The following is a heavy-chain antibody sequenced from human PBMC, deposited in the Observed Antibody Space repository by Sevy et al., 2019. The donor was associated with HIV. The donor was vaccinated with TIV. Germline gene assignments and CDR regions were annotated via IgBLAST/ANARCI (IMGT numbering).Heavy chain of an antibody. CDR3: VKGTGAD. J-gene: IGHJ4*02. CDR2: IKEDGSGK. Sequence: GGSLRLSCAASGFTITNSWMGWVRQAPGKGLEWVATIKEDGSGKDFVDSGKGRLVVSRDNAKNSVFLQMNSLRDEDTAAYYCVKGTGADWGQGVMVTVSS. V-gene: IGHV3-7*01. D-gene: IGHD3-10*01. CDR1: GFTITNSW.